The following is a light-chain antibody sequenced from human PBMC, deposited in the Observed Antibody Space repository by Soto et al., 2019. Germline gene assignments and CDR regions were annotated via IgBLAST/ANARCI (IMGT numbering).Light chain of an antibody. J-gene: IGKJ3*01. CDR3: QKYNSAPLFT. CDR1: QGISNS. CDR2: AAS. V-gene: IGKV1-27*01. Sequence: DIQMTQSPSSLSASVGDRVTITCRASQGISNSLAWYQLKPGKVPKLLIFAASTLQSGVPSRFSGSGSGTDFTLTISSLQPEVVATYYCQKYNSAPLFTFGPGTKVDIK.